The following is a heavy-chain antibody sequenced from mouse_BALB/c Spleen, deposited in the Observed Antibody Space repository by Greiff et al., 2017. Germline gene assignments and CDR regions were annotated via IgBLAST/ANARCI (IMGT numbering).Heavy chain of an antibody. V-gene: IGHV14-3*02. Sequence: VQLKQSGAELVKPGASVKLSCTASGFNIKDTYMNWVKQRPEQGLEWIGRIDPANGNTKYDPKFQGKATITADTSSNTAYLQLSSLTSEDTAVYYCARFFYGSSYFDYWGQGTTRTVSS. CDR2: IDPANGNT. D-gene: IGHD1-1*01. J-gene: IGHJ2*01. CDR1: GFNIKDTY. CDR3: ARFFYGSSYFDY.